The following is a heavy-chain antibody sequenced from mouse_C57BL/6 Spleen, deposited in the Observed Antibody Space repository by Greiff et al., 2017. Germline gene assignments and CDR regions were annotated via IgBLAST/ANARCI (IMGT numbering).Heavy chain of an antibody. CDR3: AGFLAFAY. V-gene: IGHV1-82*01. CDR2: IYPGDGDT. J-gene: IGHJ3*01. CDR1: GYAFSSSW. Sequence: VKLMESGPELVKPGASVKISCKASGYAFSSSWMNWVKQRPGKGLEWIGRIYPGDGDTNYNGKFKGKATLTADKSSSTAYMQLSNLTSEDSAISFGAGFLAFAYWGQGTLVTVSA.